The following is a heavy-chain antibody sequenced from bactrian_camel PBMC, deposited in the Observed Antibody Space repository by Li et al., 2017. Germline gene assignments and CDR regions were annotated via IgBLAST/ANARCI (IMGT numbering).Heavy chain of an antibody. J-gene: IGHJ4*01. CDR2: MSVNGVP. Sequence: HVQLVESGGGSVQAGGSLTLSCTTPYLSGAGRMTWFRQAPGKEREGVASMSVNGVPTYADLTNGRFRISKDITKNILSLVMHNLKPEDTATYVCAADSRPRSTETMLQTRQYNYWGQGTQVTVS. CDR1: YLSGAGR. CDR3: AADSRPRSTETMLQTRQYNY. V-gene: IGHV3S68*01. D-gene: IGHD4*01.